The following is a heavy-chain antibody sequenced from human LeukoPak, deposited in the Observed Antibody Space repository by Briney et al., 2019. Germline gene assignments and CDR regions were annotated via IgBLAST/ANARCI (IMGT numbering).Heavy chain of an antibody. V-gene: IGHV4-34*01. CDR3: ARLAIWFGDGYYMDV. D-gene: IGHD3-10*01. J-gene: IGHJ6*03. CDR2: INHSGST. Sequence: SETLSLTCAVYGGSFSGYYWSWIRQPPGKGLEWIGEINHSGSTNYNPSLKSRATISVDTSKNQFSLKLSSVTAADTAVYYCARLAIWFGDGYYMDVWGKGTTVTISS. CDR1: GGSFSGYY.